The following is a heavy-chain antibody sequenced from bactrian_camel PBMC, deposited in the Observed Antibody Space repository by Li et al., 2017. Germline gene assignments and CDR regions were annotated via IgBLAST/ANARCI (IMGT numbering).Heavy chain of an antibody. J-gene: IGHJ4*01. D-gene: IGHD1*01. Sequence: HVQLVESGGGSVQTGGSLRLSCLASNSLPNNYCMGWFRQVPGKERELVAVIDSNDFIRYSDAVQGRFTLSKDDAKNSFFLQMDSLKSEDTAIYYCAAGWGIRPRIATLDSYEYQSWGPGTQVTVS. CDR1: NSLPNNYC. CDR3: AAGWGIRPRIATLDSYEYQS. V-gene: IGHV3S53*01. CDR2: IDSNDFI.